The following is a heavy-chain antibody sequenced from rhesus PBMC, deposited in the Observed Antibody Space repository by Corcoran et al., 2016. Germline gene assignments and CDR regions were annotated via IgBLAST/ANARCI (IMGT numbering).Heavy chain of an antibody. D-gene: IGHD2-21*01. CDR2: IYGRSGIT. J-gene: IGHJ3*01. CDR1: GYSISSGYD. CDR3: ARGGRRYCTGSGCYARDAFDF. Sequence: QVQLQESGPGVVKPSETLSLTCAVSGYSISSGYDWSWIRQPPGKGLEWIGYIYGRSGITSYNPSLKIRVTISRDTSKNQFSLKLRSVTAADTAVYYCARGGRRYCTGSGCYARDAFDFWGQGLRVTVSS. V-gene: IGHV4-76*01.